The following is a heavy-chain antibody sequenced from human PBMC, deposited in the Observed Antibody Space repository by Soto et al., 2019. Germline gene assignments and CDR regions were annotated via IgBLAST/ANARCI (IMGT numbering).Heavy chain of an antibody. CDR3: ATDCPHYYDSSDMPVAFKNSDAFDI. CDR2: FDPEDGET. CDR1: GYTLTELS. V-gene: IGHV1-24*01. Sequence: GASVKVSCKVSGYTLTELSMHWVRQAPGKGLEWMGGFDPEDGETIYAQKFQGRVTMTEDTSTDTAYMELSILRSEDTAVYYCATDCPHYYDSSDMPVAFKNSDAFDIWGQGTMVTVSS. J-gene: IGHJ3*02. D-gene: IGHD3-22*01.